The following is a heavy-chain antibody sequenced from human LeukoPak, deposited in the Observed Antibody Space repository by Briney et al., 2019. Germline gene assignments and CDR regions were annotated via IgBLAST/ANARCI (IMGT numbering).Heavy chain of an antibody. CDR2: IIPILGIA. J-gene: IGHJ2*01. Sequence: GASVKVSCKASGGTFSSYAISWVRQAPGQGLEWMGRIIPILGIANYAQKFQGRVTITADKSTSTAYMELSSLRSEDTAVYYCASAGSWYGNWYFDLWGRGTLVTVSS. V-gene: IGHV1-69*04. CDR1: GGTFSSYA. D-gene: IGHD6-13*01. CDR3: ASAGSWYGNWYFDL.